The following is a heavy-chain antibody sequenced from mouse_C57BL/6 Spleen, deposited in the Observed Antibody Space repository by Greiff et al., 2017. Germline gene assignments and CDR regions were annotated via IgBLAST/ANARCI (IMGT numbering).Heavy chain of an antibody. CDR2: IWRGGST. D-gene: IGHD2-4*01. V-gene: IGHV2-5*01. J-gene: IGHJ4*01. CDR1: GFSLTSYG. CDR3: AKNPPAYDYVGAMDY. Sequence: QVQLQQSGPGLVQPSQSLSITCTVSGFSLTSYGVHWVRQSPGKGLEWLGVIWRGGSTDYNAAFMSRLSITKDNSKSQVFFKMNSLQADDTAIYYCAKNPPAYDYVGAMDYGGQGTSVTVSS.